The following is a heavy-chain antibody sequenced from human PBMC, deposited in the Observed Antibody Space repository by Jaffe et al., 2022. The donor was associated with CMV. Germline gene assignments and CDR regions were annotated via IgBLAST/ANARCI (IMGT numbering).Heavy chain of an antibody. J-gene: IGHJ4*02. Sequence: EVQLVESGGDLVQPGGSLRLSCAASGFTFSIYDMNWVRQAPGKGLEWVSFISSGSSRIYYADSVKGRFTISRDNAKNSLFLQMNSLRDEDTAVYYCTRVGTYGSGSYLPDYWGQGTLVTVSS. CDR3: TRVGTYGSGSYLPDY. D-gene: IGHD3-10*01. CDR1: GFTFSIYD. CDR2: ISSGSSRI. V-gene: IGHV3-48*02.